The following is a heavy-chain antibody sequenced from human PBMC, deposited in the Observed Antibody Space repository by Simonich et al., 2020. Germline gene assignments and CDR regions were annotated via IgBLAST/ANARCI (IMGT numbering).Heavy chain of an antibody. CDR1: GYSISSGYY. D-gene: IGHD1-26*01. J-gene: IGHJ1*01. CDR3: ARLAPGYSGSYPEYFQH. V-gene: IGHV4-38-2*01. Sequence: QVQLQESGPGLVKPSETLSLTCAVSGYSISSGYYWGWIRQPPGKGLEWIGSIYHRGSTYDNPSLKSRVTISVDTSKNQFSLKLSSVTAADTAVYYCARLAPGYSGSYPEYFQHWGQGTLVTVSS. CDR2: IYHRGST.